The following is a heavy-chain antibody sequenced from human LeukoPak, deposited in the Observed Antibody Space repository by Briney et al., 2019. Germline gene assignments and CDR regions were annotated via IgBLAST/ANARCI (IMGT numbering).Heavy chain of an antibody. J-gene: IGHJ4*02. D-gene: IGHD6-13*01. CDR2: INSEGSST. CDR1: GFTFSSYW. V-gene: IGHV3-74*01. CDR3: ASFPRLIDEYSSWYSGY. Sequence: GGSLRLSCAASGFTFSSYWMHWVRQAPGKGLVWVSRINSEGSSTTYADSVKGRLTISRDNAKNTLYLQMNSLRAEDTAVYYCASFPRLIDEYSSWYSGYWGQGTLVTVSS.